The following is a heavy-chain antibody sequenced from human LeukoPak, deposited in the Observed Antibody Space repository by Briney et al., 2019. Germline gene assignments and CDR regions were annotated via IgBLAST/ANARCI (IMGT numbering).Heavy chain of an antibody. V-gene: IGHV1-46*01. Sequence: SVKVSCKASGYTFTGYYMHWVRQAPGQGLEWMGIINSSGGSTSYAQKFQGRVTMTRDTSTSTVYMELTSLRSEDTAVYYCARDTAVIAYYYYGMDVWGQGTTVTVSS. CDR2: INSSGGST. J-gene: IGHJ6*02. CDR1: GYTFTGYY. D-gene: IGHD5-18*01. CDR3: ARDTAVIAYYYYGMDV.